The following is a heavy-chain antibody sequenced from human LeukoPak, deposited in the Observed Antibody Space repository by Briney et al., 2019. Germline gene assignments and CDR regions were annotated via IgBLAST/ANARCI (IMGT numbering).Heavy chain of an antibody. D-gene: IGHD3/OR15-3a*01. V-gene: IGHV3-7*01. J-gene: IGHJ5*02. CDR2: IKTDGSEK. Sequence: GGSLSLSCTASGFIFSDSWMSWVRQAPGKGLEWVATIKTDGSEKFHVASVSGRFSISRDSTKDSLYLQMNGLRVDDTALYYCVRGGTYWTVSWGQGTLVTVSS. CDR1: GFIFSDSW. CDR3: VRGGTYWTVS.